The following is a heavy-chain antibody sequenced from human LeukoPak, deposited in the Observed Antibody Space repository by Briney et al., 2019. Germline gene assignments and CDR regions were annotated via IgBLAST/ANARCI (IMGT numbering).Heavy chain of an antibody. J-gene: IGHJ2*01. CDR3: ARRAILRITMVRENWYFDL. Sequence: SETLSLTCTVSGGSISSSSYYWGWIRQPPGKGLEWIGSIYYSGSTYYNPSLKSRVTISVDTSKNQFSLKLSSVTAADTAVYYCARRAILRITMVRENWYFDLWGRGTLVTVSS. CDR2: IYYSGST. D-gene: IGHD3-10*01. CDR1: GGSISSSSYY. V-gene: IGHV4-39*07.